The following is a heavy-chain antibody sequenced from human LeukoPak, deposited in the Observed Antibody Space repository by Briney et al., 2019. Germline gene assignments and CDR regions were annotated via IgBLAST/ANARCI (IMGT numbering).Heavy chain of an antibody. CDR1: GFTFSSYW. J-gene: IGHJ4*02. D-gene: IGHD3-3*01. Sequence: HTGGSLRLSCASSGFTFSSYWMSWVRQAPGKGLEWVANIKQDGSEKYYVDSVKGRFTISRDNAKNSLYLQMNSLRAEDTAVYYCARDNGDFWSDYWGQGTLVTVSS. V-gene: IGHV3-7*01. CDR3: ARDNGDFWSDY. CDR2: IKQDGSEK.